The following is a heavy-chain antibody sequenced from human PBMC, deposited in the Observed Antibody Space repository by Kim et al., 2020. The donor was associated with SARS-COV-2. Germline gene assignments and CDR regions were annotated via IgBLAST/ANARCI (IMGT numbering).Heavy chain of an antibody. D-gene: IGHD4-17*01. J-gene: IGHJ5*02. CDR2: IYYSGST. V-gene: IGHV4-39*01. Sequence: SETLSLTCTVSGGSISSSSYYWGWIRQPPGKGLEWIGSIYYSGSTYYNPSLKSRVTISVDTYKNQFSLKLSSVTAADTAVYYCSSPDYGDYAPGWFDPWGQGTLVTVSS. CDR1: GGSISSSSYY. CDR3: SSPDYGDYAPGWFDP.